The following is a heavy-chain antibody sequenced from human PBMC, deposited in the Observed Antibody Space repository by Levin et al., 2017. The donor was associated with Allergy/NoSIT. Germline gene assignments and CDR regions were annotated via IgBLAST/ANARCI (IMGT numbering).Heavy chain of an antibody. CDR2: IKSKNDGGTT. J-gene: IGHJ4*02. V-gene: IGHV3-15*01. CDR1: GSGFSTAW. Sequence: SCAASGSGFSTAWLTWVRQTPGNGLECVGRIKSKNDGGTTDYAAPVKGRFTISRDDSKNMLYLQMDSLKIEDTAIYYCAHIYFASWGQGTLVTVSS. CDR3: AHIYFAS.